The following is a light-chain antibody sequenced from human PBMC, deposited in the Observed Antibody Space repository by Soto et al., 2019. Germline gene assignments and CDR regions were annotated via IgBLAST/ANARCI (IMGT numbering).Light chain of an antibody. V-gene: IGKV1-5*03. CDR3: QQYDSYPLT. Sequence: DIQMTQSPSTLSASVGDRVTITCRASQSISSRLAWYQQKPGKAPKFLIQKASSLESGVPSWFSGSGSGKDVTLTISSLQPDDFATYFCQQYDSYPLTFGGGTKVEIK. J-gene: IGKJ4*01. CDR2: KAS. CDR1: QSISSR.